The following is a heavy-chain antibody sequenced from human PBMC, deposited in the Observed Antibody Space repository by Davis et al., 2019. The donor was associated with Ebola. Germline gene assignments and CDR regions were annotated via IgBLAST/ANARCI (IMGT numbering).Heavy chain of an antibody. CDR3: ARLIRFPGIGTDV. J-gene: IGHJ6*02. Sequence: PGGSLRLPCAASGFTFSSHWMHWVRQTPGKGLVWVSRINTDGGSTSYADSVKGRFTVSRDNAKNTLFLQMNSLRAEDTAVYYCARLIRFPGIGTDVWGQGTTVIVSS. V-gene: IGHV3-74*01. D-gene: IGHD1-14*01. CDR1: GFTFSSHW. CDR2: INTDGGST.